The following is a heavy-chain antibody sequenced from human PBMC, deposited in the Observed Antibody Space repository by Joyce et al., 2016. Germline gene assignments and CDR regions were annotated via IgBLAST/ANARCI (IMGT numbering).Heavy chain of an antibody. CDR1: GYSFTSYW. CDR2: IDPSDSYT. D-gene: IGHD2-15*01. Sequence: EVQLVQSGAEVKKPGESLRISCKGSGYSFTSYWINWVRQMPGKGLEWMVRIDPSDSYTNYRPSFQGPVTISADKSISTAYLQWSSLKASDTAMYYCARPRYCSGGSCLNWFDPWGQGTLVTVSS. CDR3: ARPRYCSGGSCLNWFDP. J-gene: IGHJ5*02. V-gene: IGHV5-10-1*01.